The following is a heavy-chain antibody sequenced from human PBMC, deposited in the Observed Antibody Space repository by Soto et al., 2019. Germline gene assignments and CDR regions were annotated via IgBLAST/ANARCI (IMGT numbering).Heavy chain of an antibody. CDR2: IYNSGST. J-gene: IGHJ4*02. Sequence: SETLSLTCSVSRGSITSSGYYWSWIRQHPGTGLEWIGDIYNSGSTHYNPSLKSRVSILLDTSNNQFSLRLTSVTAADTAVYYCARYKSEIEMPRLYYFDYWGQGTVVTVSS. V-gene: IGHV4-31*03. CDR1: RGSITSSGYY. CDR3: ARYKSEIEMPRLYYFDY. D-gene: IGHD1-20*01.